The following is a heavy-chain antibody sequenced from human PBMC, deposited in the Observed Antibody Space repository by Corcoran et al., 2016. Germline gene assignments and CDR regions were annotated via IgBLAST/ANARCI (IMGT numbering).Heavy chain of an antibody. CDR1: GGTFSSYA. J-gene: IGHJ6*02. CDR3: ARDPYRLGTAMVSRYYYGMDV. CDR2: IIPIFGTA. V-gene: IGHV1-69*01. D-gene: IGHD5-18*01. Sequence: QVQLVQSGAEVKQPGSSVKVSCKASGGTFSSYAISWVRQAPGHALEWMGGIIPIFGTANYAQKFQGRVTITADESTSTAFMELSSLRSEDTAVYYCARDPYRLGTAMVSRYYYGMDVWGQGTTVTVSS.